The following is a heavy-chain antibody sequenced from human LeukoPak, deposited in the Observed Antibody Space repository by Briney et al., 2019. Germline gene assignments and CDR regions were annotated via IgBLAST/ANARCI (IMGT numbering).Heavy chain of an antibody. CDR2: IYYSGST. Sequence: SETLSLTCTVSGGSISSSSYYWGWIRQPPGKGLEWVGSIYYSGSTYYNPSLKSRVTISVDTSKNQFSLKLSSVTAADTAVYYCAKITIFGVVITHYSYYFDYWGQGTLVTVSS. D-gene: IGHD3-3*01. CDR1: GGSISSSSYY. J-gene: IGHJ4*02. V-gene: IGHV4-39*07. CDR3: AKITIFGVVITHYSYYFDY.